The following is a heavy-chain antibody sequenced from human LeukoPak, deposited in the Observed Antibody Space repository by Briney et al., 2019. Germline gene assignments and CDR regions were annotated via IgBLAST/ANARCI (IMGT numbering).Heavy chain of an antibody. V-gene: IGHV4-31*03. D-gene: IGHD3-3*01. CDR1: GGSISSGGYY. CDR3: ARVLFWSGYFFDY. Sequence: SGTLSLTCTVSGGSISSGGYYWTWIRQHPGKGLEWIGYIYYSGSTYYNPSLKSRVTISVDTSKNQFSLKLSSVTAADTAVYYCARVLFWSGYFFDYWGQGTLVTVSS. J-gene: IGHJ4*02. CDR2: IYYSGST.